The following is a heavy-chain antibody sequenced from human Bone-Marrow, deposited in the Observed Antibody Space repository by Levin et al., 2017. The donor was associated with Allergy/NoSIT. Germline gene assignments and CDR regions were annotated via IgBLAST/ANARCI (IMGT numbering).Heavy chain of an antibody. D-gene: IGHD3-3*01. CDR2: INSDGSST. CDR3: ARVTYYDSRYGMDV. V-gene: IGHV3-74*01. J-gene: IGHJ6*02. CDR1: GFTFSSYW. Sequence: GESLKISCAASGFTFSSYWMHWVRQAPGKGLVWVSRINSDGSSTSYADSVKGRFTISRDNAKNTLYLQMNSLRAEDTAVYYCARVTYYDSRYGMDVWGQGTTVTVSS.